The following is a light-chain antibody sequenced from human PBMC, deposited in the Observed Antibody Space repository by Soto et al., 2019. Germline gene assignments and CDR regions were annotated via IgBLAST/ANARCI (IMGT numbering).Light chain of an antibody. J-gene: IGKJ4*01. CDR2: EAS. CDR3: QQRSTWPLS. CDR1: QSIGIY. V-gene: IGKV3-11*01. Sequence: EIVLTQSPATLSLSPGARATLSCRASQSIGIYLAWYQQTPGQSPRLLIYEASNRATGVPAKFSGTGSGTDFTLTISSLESEDFGSYYCQQRSTWPLSFGGGTRVEI.